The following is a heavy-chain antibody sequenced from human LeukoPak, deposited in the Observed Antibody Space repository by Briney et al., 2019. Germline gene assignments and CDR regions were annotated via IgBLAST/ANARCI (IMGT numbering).Heavy chain of an antibody. CDR2: INPNSGGT. D-gene: IGHD6-19*01. J-gene: IGHJ4*02. Sequence: ASVKVSCKASGYTFTGYYMHWVRQAPGQGLEWMGWINPNSGGTNYAQKFQGRVTMTRDTSISTAYMELSRLRSDDTAVYYCARELRSGGWYALYLVYWGQGTLVTVSS. CDR1: GYTFTGYY. V-gene: IGHV1-2*02. CDR3: ARELRSGGWYALYLVY.